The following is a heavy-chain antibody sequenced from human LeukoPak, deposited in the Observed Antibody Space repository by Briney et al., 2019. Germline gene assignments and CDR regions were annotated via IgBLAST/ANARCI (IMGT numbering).Heavy chain of an antibody. CDR2: IWYDGSNE. J-gene: IGHJ4*02. D-gene: IGHD3-22*01. Sequence: GGSLRLSCAASGFTFSNYGMHWVRQAPGKGLEWVAVIWYDGSNENYADSVKGRFTISRDNSKNTLYLQMNSLRAEDTAVYYCARWYYYDRSGSPDYWGQGTLVTVSS. CDR3: ARWYYYDRSGSPDY. V-gene: IGHV3-33*01. CDR1: GFTFSNYG.